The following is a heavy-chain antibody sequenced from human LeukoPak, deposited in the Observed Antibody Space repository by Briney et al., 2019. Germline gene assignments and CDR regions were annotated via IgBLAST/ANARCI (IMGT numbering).Heavy chain of an antibody. CDR3: ARSDTAMGFDY. V-gene: IGHV1-2*06. D-gene: IGHD5-18*01. CDR2: INPNSGGT. Sequence: GASVKVSCKASGYTFTGYYMHWVRQAPGQGLEWMGRINPNSGGTNYAQKFQGRVTMTRDTSISTAYMELSRLRSDDTAAYYCARSDTAMGFDYWGQGTLVTVSS. J-gene: IGHJ4*02. CDR1: GYTFTGYY.